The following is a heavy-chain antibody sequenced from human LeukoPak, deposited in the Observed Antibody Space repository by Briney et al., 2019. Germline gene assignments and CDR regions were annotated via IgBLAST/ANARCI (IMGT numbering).Heavy chain of an antibody. D-gene: IGHD6-6*01. Sequence: PGGPLRLSCAASGFTFDDYAMHWVRQAPGKGLEWVSGISWNSGSIGYADSVKGRFTISRDNAKNSLYLQMNSLRAEDTALYYCAKKQLAGAFDIWGQGTMVTVSS. V-gene: IGHV3-9*01. J-gene: IGHJ3*02. CDR1: GFTFDDYA. CDR3: AKKQLAGAFDI. CDR2: ISWNSGSI.